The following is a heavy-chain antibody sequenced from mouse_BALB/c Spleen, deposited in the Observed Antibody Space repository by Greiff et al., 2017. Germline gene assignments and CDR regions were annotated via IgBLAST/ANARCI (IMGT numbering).Heavy chain of an antibody. CDR3: ARSRDYGSRGAMDY. Sequence: VQLQQSGAELMKPGASVKISCKATGYTFSSYWIEWVKQRPGHGLEWIGEILPGSGSTNYNEKFKGKATFTADTSSNTAYMQLSSLTSEDSAVYYCARSRDYGSRGAMDYWGQGTSVTVSS. V-gene: IGHV1-9*01. D-gene: IGHD1-1*01. CDR1: GYTFSSYW. CDR2: ILPGSGST. J-gene: IGHJ4*01.